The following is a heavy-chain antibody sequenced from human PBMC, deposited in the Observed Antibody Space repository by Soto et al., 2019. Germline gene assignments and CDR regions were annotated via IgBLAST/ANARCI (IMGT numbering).Heavy chain of an antibody. CDR1: GYTFTSYG. CDR2: ISAYNGNT. CDR3: ASSAYYYDSSGYYPALFDY. Sequence: ASVKVSCKASGYTFTSYGISWVRQAPGQGLEWMGWISAYNGNTNYAQKLQGRVTMTTDTSTSTAYMELRSLRSDDTAVYYCASSAYYYDSSGYYPALFDYWGQGTLVTVSS. V-gene: IGHV1-18*04. D-gene: IGHD3-22*01. J-gene: IGHJ4*02.